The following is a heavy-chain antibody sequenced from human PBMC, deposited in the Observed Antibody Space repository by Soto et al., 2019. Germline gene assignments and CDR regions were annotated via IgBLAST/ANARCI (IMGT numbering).Heavy chain of an antibody. CDR1: GGSISSSSYY. V-gene: IGHV4-39*01. Sequence: SETLSLTCTVSGGSISSSSYYWGWIRQPPGKGLEWIGSIYYSGSTYYNPSLKSRVTISVDTSKNQFSLKLSSVTAADTAVYYCARHPKGRLGGIAAAGYFDYWGQGTLVTVSS. D-gene: IGHD6-13*01. J-gene: IGHJ4*02. CDR2: IYYSGST. CDR3: ARHPKGRLGGIAAAGYFDY.